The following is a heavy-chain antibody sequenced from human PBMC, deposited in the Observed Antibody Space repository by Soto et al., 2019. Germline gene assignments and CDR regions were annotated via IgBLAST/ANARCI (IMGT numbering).Heavy chain of an antibody. CDR1: GFNFSSYE. V-gene: IGHV3-48*03. J-gene: IGHJ6*02. CDR3: ERGGGPYYYGMDV. Sequence: GGSLRLSCAASGFNFSSYEMNWVRQAPGKGLEWVSYISSSGSTIYYADSVKGRFTISRDNAKNSLYLQMNSLRAEDTAVYYCERGGGPYYYGMDVWGQGATVTVSS. D-gene: IGHD3-16*01. CDR2: ISSSGSTI.